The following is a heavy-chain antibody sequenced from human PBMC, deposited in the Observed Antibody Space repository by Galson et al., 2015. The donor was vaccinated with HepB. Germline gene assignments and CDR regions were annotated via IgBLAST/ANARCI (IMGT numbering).Heavy chain of an antibody. V-gene: IGHV3-74*01. D-gene: IGHD3-10*01. CDR3: ARSRGHRRPFSYDSGSSVAFDI. Sequence: SLRLSCAASGFTLSSYWMHWVRQAPGKGLVWVSRINSDGSSTSYADSVRGRFTISRDNAKNTLYLQMNSLRAEDTAVYYCARSRGHRRPFSYDSGSSVAFDIWGQGTMVTVSS. CDR1: GFTLSSYW. J-gene: IGHJ3*02. CDR2: INSDGSST.